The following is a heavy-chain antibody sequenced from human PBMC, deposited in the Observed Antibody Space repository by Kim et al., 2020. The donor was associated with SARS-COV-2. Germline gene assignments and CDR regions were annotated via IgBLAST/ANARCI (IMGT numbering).Heavy chain of an antibody. CDR3: ARRAAAAPFAGYFDY. D-gene: IGHD6-13*01. Sequence: SETLSLTCAVSGGSISSSNWWSWVRQHPGKGLEWIGEIYHSGSTNYNPSLKSRVTISVDKSKNQFSLKLSSVTAADTAVYYCARRAAAAPFAGYFDYWGQGTLVTVSS. V-gene: IGHV4-4*02. J-gene: IGHJ4*02. CDR2: IYHSGST. CDR1: GGSISSSNW.